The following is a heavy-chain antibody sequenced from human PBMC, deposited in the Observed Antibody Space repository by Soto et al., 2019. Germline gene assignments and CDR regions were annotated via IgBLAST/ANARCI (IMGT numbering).Heavy chain of an antibody. CDR3: TRHVRGSAGWFDP. V-gene: IGHV4-59*08. Sequence: SETLSLTCTVSGASIRDYYWSWIRQSPGKGLEWIGNIYYSGTSDYNPSLRSRVTISADTSKNQFSLKLSSVTATDTAIYYCTRHVRGSAGWFDPWGQGTLVTVSS. J-gene: IGHJ5*02. D-gene: IGHD3-16*01. CDR1: GASIRDYY. CDR2: IYYSGTS.